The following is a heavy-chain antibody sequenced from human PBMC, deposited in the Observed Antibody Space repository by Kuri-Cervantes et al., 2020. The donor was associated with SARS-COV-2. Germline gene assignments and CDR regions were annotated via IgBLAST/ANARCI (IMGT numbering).Heavy chain of an antibody. CDR3: ARDLYDFYYYMDV. J-gene: IGHJ6*03. Sequence: GESLKISCAASGFTFSSYSMNWVRQAPGKGLEWVSYISSSGSTRYYADSVKGRFTISRDNAKNSLYLQMNSLRAEDTAVYYCARDLYDFYYYMDVWGKGTTVTVSS. V-gene: IGHV3-48*04. CDR1: GFTFSSYS. CDR2: ISSSGSTR.